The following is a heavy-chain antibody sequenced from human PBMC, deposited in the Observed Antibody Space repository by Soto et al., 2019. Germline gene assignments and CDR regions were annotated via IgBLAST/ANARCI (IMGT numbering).Heavy chain of an antibody. Sequence: SDTLSLTCTVSGGSISIYYWSWIRQPPGKGLEWIGYIYYSGSTNYNPSLKSRVTISVDTSKNQFSLKLSSVTAADTAVYYCARHGAGYYGSGSYINPDYYYYGMDVWGQGTTVTVSS. V-gene: IGHV4-59*08. CDR3: ARHGAGYYGSGSYINPDYYYYGMDV. CDR2: IYYSGST. D-gene: IGHD3-10*01. J-gene: IGHJ6*02. CDR1: GGSISIYY.